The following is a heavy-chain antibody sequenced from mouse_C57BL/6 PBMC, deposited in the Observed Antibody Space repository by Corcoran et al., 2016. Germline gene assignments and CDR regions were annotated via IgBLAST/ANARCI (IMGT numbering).Heavy chain of an antibody. V-gene: IGHV1-26*01. CDR1: GYTFTDYY. J-gene: IGHJ4*01. CDR2: INPNNGGT. CDR3: ARGPVYAMDY. Sequence: EVQLQQSGPELVKPGASVKISCKASGYTFTDYYMNWVKQSHGKSLEWIGDINPNNGGTSYNQKFKGKATLTVDKSSSTAYMELHSLTSEDSAVYYCARGPVYAMDYWGQGTSVTVSS.